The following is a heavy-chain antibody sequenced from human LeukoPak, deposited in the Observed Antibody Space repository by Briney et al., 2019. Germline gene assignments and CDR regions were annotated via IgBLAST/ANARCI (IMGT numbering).Heavy chain of an antibody. D-gene: IGHD6-6*01. J-gene: IGHJ4*02. Sequence: SETLSLTCTVSGYSISSGYYWGWIRQPPGKGLEWIGSIYHSGSTYYNPSLKSRVTISVDTSKNQFSLKLSSVTAADTAVYYCARDLGIAARPDYWGQGTLVTVSS. CDR3: ARDLGIAARPDY. V-gene: IGHV4-38-2*02. CDR1: GYSISSGYY. CDR2: IYHSGST.